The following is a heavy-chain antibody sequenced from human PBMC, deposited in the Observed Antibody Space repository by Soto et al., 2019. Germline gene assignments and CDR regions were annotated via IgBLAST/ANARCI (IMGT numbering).Heavy chain of an antibody. D-gene: IGHD3-10*01. CDR2: ISGSGGST. CDR3: AKDRVFYYYRMYV. Sequence: EVQLLESGGGLVQPGGSLRLSCAASGFTFSSYAMSWVRQAPGKGLEWVSAISGSGGSTYYADSVKGRFTISRDNSKHTRYLQMNTLIAVDTAVYYCAKDRVFYYYRMYVWVQRTTVTVSS. V-gene: IGHV3-23*01. CDR1: GFTFSSYA. J-gene: IGHJ6*02.